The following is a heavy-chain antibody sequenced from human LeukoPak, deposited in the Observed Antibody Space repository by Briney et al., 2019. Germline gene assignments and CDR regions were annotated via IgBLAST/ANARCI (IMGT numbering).Heavy chain of an antibody. CDR1: GFTFSSYA. CDR2: ISHDGSNK. Sequence: PGGSLRLSCAASGFTFSSYAMHWVRQAPGKGLEWVAVISHDGSNKYYADSVKGRFTISRDNSKNTLYLQMNSLRAEDTAVYYCARLYSSGYFFDYWGQGTLVTVSS. J-gene: IGHJ4*02. CDR3: ARLYSSGYFFDY. V-gene: IGHV3-30-3*01. D-gene: IGHD3-22*01.